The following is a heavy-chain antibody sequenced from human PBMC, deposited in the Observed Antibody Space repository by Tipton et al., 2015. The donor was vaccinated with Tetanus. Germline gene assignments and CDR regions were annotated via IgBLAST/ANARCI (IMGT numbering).Heavy chain of an antibody. CDR2: IYGSGRGST. CDR1: DGSTQDFY. D-gene: IGHD2/OR15-2a*01. Sequence: LRLSCTVSDGSTQDFYWTWVRQSAVKGLEWIGRIYGSGRGSTIYTPSPKSRVAMSMDTSKNQLSLTLTSVTAADTAVYYCARANNEYPKKGPFDSWGQGILVIVSS. J-gene: IGHJ4*02. V-gene: IGHV4-4*07. CDR3: ARANNEYPKKGPFDS.